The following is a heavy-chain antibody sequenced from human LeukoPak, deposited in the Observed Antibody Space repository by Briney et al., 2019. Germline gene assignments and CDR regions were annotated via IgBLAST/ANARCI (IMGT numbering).Heavy chain of an antibody. V-gene: IGHV4-59*01. J-gene: IGHJ3*02. D-gene: IGHD6-13*01. CDR3: ASDLATAATADRGSDI. CDR1: GGSISRYY. Sequence: SETLSLTCSVSGGSISRYYLTWVRQPPGKGLEWIGDIYYSGSTNYNPSLKNRVTISVDTSKNQFSLKLSSVTAADTAVYYCASDLATAATADRGSDIWGPGTMVTVSS. CDR2: IYYSGST.